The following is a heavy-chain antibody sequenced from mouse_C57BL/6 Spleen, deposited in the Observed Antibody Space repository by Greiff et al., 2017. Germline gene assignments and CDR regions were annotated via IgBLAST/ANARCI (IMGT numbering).Heavy chain of an antibody. V-gene: IGHV7-3*01. CDR1: GFTFTDYY. CDR3: ARTYYSNYEAWFAY. Sequence: DVKLVESGGGLVQPGGSLSLSCAASGFTFTDYYMSWVRQPPGKALEWLGFIRNKANGYTTEYSASVKGRFTISRDNSQSILYLQMNALRAEDSATYYCARTYYSNYEAWFAYWGQGTLVTVSA. D-gene: IGHD2-5*01. CDR2: IRNKANGYTT. J-gene: IGHJ3*01.